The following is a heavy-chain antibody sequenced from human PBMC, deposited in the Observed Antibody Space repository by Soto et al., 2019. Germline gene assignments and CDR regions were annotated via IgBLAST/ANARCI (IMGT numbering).Heavy chain of an antibody. J-gene: IGHJ5*02. CDR1: GGSISSYY. D-gene: IGHD1-26*01. V-gene: IGHV4-59*01. CDR3: ASLKGRLNVFHHGGFDP. Sequence: SETLSLTCTVSGGSISSYYWSWIRQPPGKGLEWIGYIYYSGSTSYNPSLMSRVTISVDTSKNQFSLKLSTVTAADKAVYYCASLKGRLNVFHHGGFDPGDQGYLFTVFS. CDR2: IYYSGST.